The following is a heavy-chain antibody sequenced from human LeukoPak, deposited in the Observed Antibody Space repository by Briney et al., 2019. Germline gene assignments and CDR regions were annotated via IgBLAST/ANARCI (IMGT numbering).Heavy chain of an antibody. CDR1: GGSFSGYY. D-gene: IGHD3-10*01. CDR3: ARGNSGYHGSGSICDY. Sequence: SETLSLTCAVYGGSFSGYYWSWIRQPPGKGLEWIGEINHSGSTNYNPSLKSRVTISVDTSKNQFSLKLSSVTAADTAVYYCARGNSGYHGSGSICDYWCQGTLVTVSS. J-gene: IGHJ4*02. V-gene: IGHV4-34*01. CDR2: INHSGST.